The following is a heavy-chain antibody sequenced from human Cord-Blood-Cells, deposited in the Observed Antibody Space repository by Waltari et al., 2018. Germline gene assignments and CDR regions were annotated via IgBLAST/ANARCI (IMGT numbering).Heavy chain of an antibody. CDR2: IYYSGST. Sequence: QLQLQESGPGLVKPSETLSLPCTVSGGSFRSSSYYWGWIRQPPGKGLEWIGSIYYSGSTYYNPSLKSRVTISVDTSKNQFSLKLSSVTAADTAVYYCARGFAFFDYWGQGTLVTVSS. V-gene: IGHV4-39*01. CDR1: GGSFRSSSYY. D-gene: IGHD2-21*01. CDR3: ARGFAFFDY. J-gene: IGHJ4*02.